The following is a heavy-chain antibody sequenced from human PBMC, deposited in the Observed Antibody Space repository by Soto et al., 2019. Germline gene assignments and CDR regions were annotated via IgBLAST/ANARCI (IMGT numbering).Heavy chain of an antibody. D-gene: IGHD3-3*01. V-gene: IGHV3-23*01. CDR1: GFTFSSDA. Sequence: PGGSLRLSCAASGFTFSSDAMSWVRQAPGKGLEWVSGISGSGGSTYYADSVKGRFTISRDNSKNTLYLQMNSLRAEDTAVYYYAKAGGITIFGVVPNSDYGMDVCGQGTRVTVSS. J-gene: IGHJ6*02. CDR2: ISGSGGST. CDR3: AKAGGITIFGVVPNSDYGMDV.